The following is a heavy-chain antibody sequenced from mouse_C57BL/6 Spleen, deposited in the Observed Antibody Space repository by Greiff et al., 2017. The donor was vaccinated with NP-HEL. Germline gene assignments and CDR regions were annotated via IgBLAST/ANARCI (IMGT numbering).Heavy chain of an antibody. CDR3: ARSDDYDDY. CDR2: IDPSDSYT. Sequence: VQLQQPGAELVRPGTSVKLSCKASGYTFTSYWMHWVKQRPGQGLEWIGVIDPSDSYTNYNQKFKGKATLTVDTSSSTAYMQLSSLTSEDSAVYYCARSDDYDDYWGQGTTLTVSS. D-gene: IGHD2-4*01. CDR1: GYTFTSYW. V-gene: IGHV1-59*01. J-gene: IGHJ2*01.